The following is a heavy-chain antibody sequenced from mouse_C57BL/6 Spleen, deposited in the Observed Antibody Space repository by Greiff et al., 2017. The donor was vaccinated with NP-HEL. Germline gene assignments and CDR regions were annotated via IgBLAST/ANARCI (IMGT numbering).Heavy chain of an antibody. CDR3: ARGGGYPYYFDG. CDR1: GFTFSSYA. Sequence: EVQRVESGGGLVKPGGSLKLSCAASGFTFSSYAMSWVRQTPEKRLEWVATISAGGSYTYYPDNVKGRITISRDNAKNNLYLQMSHLKSEDTAMYYCARGGGYPYYFDGWGQGTTLTVSS. D-gene: IGHD2-2*01. CDR2: ISAGGSYT. V-gene: IGHV5-4*01. J-gene: IGHJ2*01.